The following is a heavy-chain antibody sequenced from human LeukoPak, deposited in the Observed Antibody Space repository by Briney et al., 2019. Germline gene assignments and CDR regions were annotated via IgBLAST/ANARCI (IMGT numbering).Heavy chain of an antibody. Sequence: SGGSLRLSCAASGFTFSSYSMNWVRQAPGKGLEWVSSISSSSSYIYYADSVKGRFTISRDNAKNSLYLQMNSLRAEDTAVYYCARFRPRTYYYDSSGQGTFDYWGQGTLVTVSS. J-gene: IGHJ4*02. CDR2: ISSSSSYI. V-gene: IGHV3-21*01. D-gene: IGHD3-22*01. CDR3: ARFRPRTYYYDSSGQGTFDY. CDR1: GFTFSSYS.